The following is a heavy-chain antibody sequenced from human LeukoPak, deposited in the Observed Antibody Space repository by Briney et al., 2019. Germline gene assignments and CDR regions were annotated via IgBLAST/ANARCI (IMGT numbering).Heavy chain of an antibody. D-gene: IGHD6-13*01. CDR1: GFTLSSYE. V-gene: IGHV3-48*03. Sequence: GGSLRLSCAASGFTLSSYEMNWVRQAPGKGLEWVSYISSSGSTIYYADSVKGRFTISRDNAKNSLYLQMNSLRAEDTAVYYCARDKADYPGIAAAGFYYYYGMDVWGQGTTVTVSS. J-gene: IGHJ6*02. CDR2: ISSSGSTI. CDR3: ARDKADYPGIAAAGFYYYYGMDV.